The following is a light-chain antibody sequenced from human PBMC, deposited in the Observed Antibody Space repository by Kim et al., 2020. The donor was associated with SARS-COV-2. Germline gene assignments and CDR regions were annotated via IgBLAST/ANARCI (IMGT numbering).Light chain of an antibody. Sequence: DIQMTQSPSSLSASVGDRVTITCRASQGITTSLAWFQQKPGTAPKSLIYAASNLQSGVPSKFSGSGSGTDFTLTINTLQPEDFATYYCQQYYNYPLTFGGGTKVDIK. CDR2: AAS. CDR3: QQYYNYPLT. J-gene: IGKJ4*01. CDR1: QGITTS. V-gene: IGKV1-16*02.